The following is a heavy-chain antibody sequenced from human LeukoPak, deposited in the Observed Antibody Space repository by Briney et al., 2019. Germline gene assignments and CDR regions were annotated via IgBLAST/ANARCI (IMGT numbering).Heavy chain of an antibody. CDR3: AKVGIVTGYCTLDY. J-gene: IGHJ4*02. D-gene: IGHD3-9*01. Sequence: GGSLRLSCAASGFTFDDYAMHWVRQAPGTGLEWVSLISGDGGSTYSADSVKGRFTISRDNSKNSLYLQMNSLRTEDNALYYCAKVGIVTGYCTLDYWGQGTLVTVSS. V-gene: IGHV3-43*02. CDR2: ISGDGGST. CDR1: GFTFDDYA.